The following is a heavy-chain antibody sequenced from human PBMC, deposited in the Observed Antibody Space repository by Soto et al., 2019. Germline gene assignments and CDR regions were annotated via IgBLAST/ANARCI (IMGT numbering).Heavy chain of an antibody. CDR3: ARDDSMIVETYQFDY. D-gene: IGHD3-22*01. CDR2: ISYDGSNS. J-gene: IGHJ4*02. Sequence: QVQLVESGGGVVQPGRSLRLSCAASGFTFSSYAMHWVRQAPGKGLEWVAIISYDGSNSYHADSVKGRFTISRDNSKNTMYLQMNSLRAEDTAIYYCARDDSMIVETYQFDYWGKGTLVTVSS. CDR1: GFTFSSYA. V-gene: IGHV3-30-3*01.